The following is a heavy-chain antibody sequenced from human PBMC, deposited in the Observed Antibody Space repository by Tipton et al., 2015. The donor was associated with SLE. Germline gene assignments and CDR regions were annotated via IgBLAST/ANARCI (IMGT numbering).Heavy chain of an antibody. Sequence: GLVKPSETLSLTCAVSGGSISSGGYSWSWIRQPPGKGLEWIGYIYHSGSTYYNPSLKSRVTISVDRSKNQFSLKLSSVTAADTAVYYCARAANHTYYDFWSGYYKIGYFDYWGQGTLVTVSS. CDR1: GGSISSGGYS. V-gene: IGHV4-30-2*01. J-gene: IGHJ4*02. CDR2: IYHSGST. CDR3: ARAANHTYYDFWSGYYKIGYFDY. D-gene: IGHD3-3*01.